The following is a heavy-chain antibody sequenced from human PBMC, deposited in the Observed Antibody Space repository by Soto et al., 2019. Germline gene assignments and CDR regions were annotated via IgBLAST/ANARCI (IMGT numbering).Heavy chain of an antibody. D-gene: IGHD3-16*02. Sequence: PGESLKISCKASGYTFTSYDINWVRQATGQGLEWMGWMNPNSGNTGYAQKFQGRVTMTRNTSISTAYMELSSLRSEDTAVYYCARGVMITFGGVIGIFDYWGQGTLVTVSS. CDR1: GYTFTSYD. CDR3: ARGVMITFGGVIGIFDY. J-gene: IGHJ4*02. V-gene: IGHV1-8*01. CDR2: MNPNSGNT.